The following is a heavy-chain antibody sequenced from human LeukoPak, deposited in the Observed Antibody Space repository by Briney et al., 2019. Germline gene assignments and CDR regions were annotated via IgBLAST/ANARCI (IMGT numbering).Heavy chain of an antibody. J-gene: IGHJ4*02. CDR1: GFTFSNAW. Sequence: GGSLRLSCAASGFTFSNAWMSWVRQAPGKGLEWVGRIKSKTDGGTTDYAAPVKGRFTISRDDSKNTLYLQMNSLKTEDTAVYYCTTERYYYGSGSYDYWGQGTPVTVSS. CDR3: TTERYYYGSGSYDY. V-gene: IGHV3-15*01. CDR2: IKSKTDGGTT. D-gene: IGHD3-10*01.